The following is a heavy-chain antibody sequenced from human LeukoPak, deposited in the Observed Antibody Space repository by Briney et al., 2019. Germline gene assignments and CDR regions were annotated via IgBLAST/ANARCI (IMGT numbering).Heavy chain of an antibody. CDR3: TWGGSGYYAY. CDR1: GFTFSSHA. J-gene: IGHJ4*02. CDR2: ISGGGDST. V-gene: IGHV3-23*01. Sequence: GGSLRLSCAASGFTFSSHAMSWVRQAPGKGLEWVSVISGGGDSTYYADSVKGRFTISRDNSKNTLYLQMNSLRAEDTALYYCTWGGSGYYAYWGQGTLVTVSS. D-gene: IGHD3-3*01.